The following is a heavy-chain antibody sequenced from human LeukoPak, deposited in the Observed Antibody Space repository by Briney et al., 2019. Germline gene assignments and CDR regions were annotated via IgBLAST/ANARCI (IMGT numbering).Heavy chain of an antibody. D-gene: IGHD4-11*01. CDR3: ARQSPTDKGY. CDR2: IYYSGST. Sequence: SETLSLTCAVSSYSISSSYYWGWIRQPPGKGLEWIGSIYYSGSTYYNPSLKSRVTISVDTSKNQFSLKLSSVTAADTAVYYCARQSPTDKGYWGQGTLVTVSS. CDR1: SYSISSSYY. J-gene: IGHJ4*02. V-gene: IGHV4-38-2*01.